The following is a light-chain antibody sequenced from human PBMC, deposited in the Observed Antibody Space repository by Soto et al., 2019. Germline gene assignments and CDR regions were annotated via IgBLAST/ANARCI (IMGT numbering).Light chain of an antibody. CDR1: SGHSEYT. J-gene: IGLJ3*02. CDR2: LENSGTY. Sequence: QSVLTQSSSASASLGSSVKLTCTLSSGHSEYTIAWHQQQPGRAPRFLMKLENSGTYNRGSGVPDRFSGSSSGTERYLTISNLQSDDEADYYCETWNGNTWVIGAGTKLTVL. V-gene: IGLV4-60*01. CDR3: ETWNGNTWV.